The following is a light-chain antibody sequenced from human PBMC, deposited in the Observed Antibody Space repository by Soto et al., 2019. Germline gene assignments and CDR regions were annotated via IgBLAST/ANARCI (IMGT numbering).Light chain of an antibody. J-gene: IGKJ4*01. Sequence: EIVMTQSPATLSVSPGERATLSCRASERISRNLAWYQQRPGRAHRLLIYAASTMATRAPARFSGSRSGTEFTLTNASLQSEDFAVYSCEEFNDWPFLTFGGGTKVEIK. V-gene: IGKV3-15*01. CDR3: EEFNDWPFLT. CDR2: AAS. CDR1: ERISRN.